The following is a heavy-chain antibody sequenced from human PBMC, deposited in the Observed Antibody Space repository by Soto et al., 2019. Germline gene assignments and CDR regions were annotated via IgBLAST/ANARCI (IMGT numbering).Heavy chain of an antibody. CDR2: ISYDGSNK. CDR1: GFTFSSYA. Sequence: QVQLVESGGGVVQPGRSLRLSCAASGFTFSSYAMHWVRQAPGKGLEWVAVISYDGSNKYYADSVKGRFTISRDNSKNTLYLQMNSLRAEDTAVYYCASRMFDYWDQGTLVTVSS. J-gene: IGHJ4*02. V-gene: IGHV3-30-3*01. CDR3: ASRMFDY.